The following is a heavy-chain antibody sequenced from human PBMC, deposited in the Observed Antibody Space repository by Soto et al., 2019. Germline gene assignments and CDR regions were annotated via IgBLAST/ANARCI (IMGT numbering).Heavy chain of an antibody. V-gene: IGHV3-74*01. J-gene: IGHJ6*04. CDR1: GFTLSGRS. D-gene: IGHD5-18*01. Sequence: EVHLVESGGGLVQPGGSLRLSCAASGFTLSGRSMHWVRQAQGKGLVWVSGIDNAGTDSTYADSVKGRFTSSRDNAMNMLYLQMNGLRVEDTAVYYFARGWLGPDVWGKGTTVTVSS. CDR3: ARGWLGPDV. CDR2: IDNAGTDS.